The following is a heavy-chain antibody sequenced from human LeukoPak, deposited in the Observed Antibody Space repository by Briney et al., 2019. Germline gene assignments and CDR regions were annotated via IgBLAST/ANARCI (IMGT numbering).Heavy chain of an antibody. CDR1: GDSVSSNSAA. CDR3: AREVEYSSSSSRDYYYYYMDV. J-gene: IGHJ6*03. CDR2: TYYRSKWYN. Sequence: SQTLSLTCAITGDSVSSNSAAWNWIRQSPSRGLEWLGRTYYRSKWYNDYAVSVKSRITINPDTSKNQFSLQLNSVTPEDTAVYYCAREVEYSSSSSRDYYYYYMDVWGKGTTVTVSS. V-gene: IGHV6-1*01. D-gene: IGHD6-6*01.